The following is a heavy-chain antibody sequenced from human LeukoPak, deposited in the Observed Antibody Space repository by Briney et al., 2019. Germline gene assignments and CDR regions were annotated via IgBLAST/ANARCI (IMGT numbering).Heavy chain of an antibody. V-gene: IGHV4-38-2*02. D-gene: IGHD6-19*01. Sequence: SETLSLTCTVSGYSISSGYYWGWIRPPPGNGLEWIGSIYHSGSTYYNPSLKSRVTISVDTSKNQFSLKLSSVTAADTAVYYCARVVAVAGTCDYWGQGTLVTVSS. CDR2: IYHSGST. CDR3: ARVVAVAGTCDY. J-gene: IGHJ4*02. CDR1: GYSISSGYY.